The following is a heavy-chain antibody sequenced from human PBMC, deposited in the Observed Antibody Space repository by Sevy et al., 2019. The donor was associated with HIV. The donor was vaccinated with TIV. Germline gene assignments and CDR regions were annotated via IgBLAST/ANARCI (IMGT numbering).Heavy chain of an antibody. V-gene: IGHV3-15*04. CDR2: IESKTNGGTT. J-gene: IGHJ4*02. Sequence: GGSLRLSCAASGFSFSNARMSWVRQVPGKGLEWIGRIESKTNGGTTDYAAPVKDRFTISRDDSKNTLYLQMNSLKTEDTAVYYCTTELITGPLQYWGQGTLVTVSS. CDR1: GFSFSNAR. CDR3: TTELITGPLQY. D-gene: IGHD2-8*01.